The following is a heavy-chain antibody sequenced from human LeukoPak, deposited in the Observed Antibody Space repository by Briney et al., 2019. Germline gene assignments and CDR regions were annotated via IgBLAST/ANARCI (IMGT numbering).Heavy chain of an antibody. CDR3: ARRGYFEFWSGYFQRLEGWFDP. Sequence: PGGSLRPSCAASGFRFSTYWMTWVRQAPGKGLEWVANIKQDGSEKYYVDSVKGRFTVSRDNAKNSLYLEMNSLRAEDTAVYYCARRGYFEFWSGYFQRLEGWFDPWGQGTLVTVSS. D-gene: IGHD3-3*01. CDR2: IKQDGSEK. V-gene: IGHV3-7*01. J-gene: IGHJ5*02. CDR1: GFRFSTYW.